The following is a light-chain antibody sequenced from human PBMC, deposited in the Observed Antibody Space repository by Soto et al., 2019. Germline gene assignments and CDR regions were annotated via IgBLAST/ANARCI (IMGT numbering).Light chain of an antibody. Sequence: EIVLTQSPATLSLSPGERATLSCRASQSVSSYLAWYQQKPGQAPRLLIYDASNRATGIPARFSGSGSGTDSPLIISSQEPEDFAVYYCQLRSNWPPYTFGQGTKLEIK. CDR2: DAS. CDR1: QSVSSY. J-gene: IGKJ2*01. CDR3: QLRSNWPPYT. V-gene: IGKV3-11*01.